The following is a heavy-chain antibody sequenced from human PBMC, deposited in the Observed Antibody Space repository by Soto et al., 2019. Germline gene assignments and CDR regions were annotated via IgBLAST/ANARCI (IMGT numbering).Heavy chain of an antibody. CDR3: ARPAWEEGIFEY. Sequence: GGSLRLSCATSGFTFSSYTIHWVRQAPGKGLEWVSSINSGSDNIFYADSVRGRFTISRNNAESALYLQMNSLRADDTALYYCARPAWEEGIFEYWGQGILVTVSS. J-gene: IGHJ4*02. V-gene: IGHV3-21*01. CDR1: GFTFSSYT. D-gene: IGHD1-26*01. CDR2: INSGSDNI.